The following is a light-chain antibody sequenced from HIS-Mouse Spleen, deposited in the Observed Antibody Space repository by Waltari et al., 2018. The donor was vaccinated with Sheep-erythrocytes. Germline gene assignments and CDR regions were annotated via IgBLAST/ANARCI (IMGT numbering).Light chain of an antibody. V-gene: IGKV1-9*01. CDR1: QGISSY. CDR3: QQLNSYPHT. Sequence: DIQLTQSPSFLSASVGDRVTITCRASQGISSYLAWYQQKPGKAPKLLIYAASTLQSGVPSRFRGSGSGTEFTLTISSLQPEDFATYYCQQLNSYPHTFGQGTKREIK. J-gene: IGKJ2*01. CDR2: AAS.